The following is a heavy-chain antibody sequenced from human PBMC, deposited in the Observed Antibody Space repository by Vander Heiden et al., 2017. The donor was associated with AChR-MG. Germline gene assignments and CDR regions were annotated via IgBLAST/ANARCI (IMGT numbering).Heavy chain of an antibody. V-gene: IGHV3-53*01. CDR3: ARGLYDSGSY. CDR1: GFTVSSNY. Sequence: EVQLVESGGGLLQPGGSLRVSCAASGFTVSSNYMNWVRQAPGKGLEWVSVIYSGGRTYYADSVKGRFTISRDNSKNTLYLQMNSLRAEDTAVYYCARGLYDSGSYWGHGTLVTVSS. J-gene: IGHJ4*01. CDR2: IYSGGRT. D-gene: IGHD3-10*01.